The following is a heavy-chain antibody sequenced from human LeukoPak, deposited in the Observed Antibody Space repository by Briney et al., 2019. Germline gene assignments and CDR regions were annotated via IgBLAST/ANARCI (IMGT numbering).Heavy chain of an antibody. CDR3: ARVPRNWELHPAGDY. CDR1: GFTFSSYE. D-gene: IGHD1-26*01. CDR2: ISSSGSTI. J-gene: IGHJ4*02. Sequence: GSLRLSCAASGFTFSSYEMNWVRQAPGKGLEWVSYISSSGSTIYYADSVKGRSTISRDNAKNSLYLQMNSLRAEDTAVYYCARVPRNWELHPAGDYWGQGTLVTVSS. V-gene: IGHV3-48*03.